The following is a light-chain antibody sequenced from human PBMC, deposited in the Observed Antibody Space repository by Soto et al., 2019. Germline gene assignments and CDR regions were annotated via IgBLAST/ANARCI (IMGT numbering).Light chain of an antibody. CDR1: QGISSY. CDR2: AAS. CDR3: QQLNSYPPFT. J-gene: IGKJ3*01. Sequence: IQLTQSPSSLSASVGDRVTITCRASQGISSYLAWYQQKPGKAPKLLIYAASTLQSGVPSRFSGSGSGTDFTLTISSLQPEDSATYYCQQLNSYPPFTFGPGTKVHIK. V-gene: IGKV1-9*01.